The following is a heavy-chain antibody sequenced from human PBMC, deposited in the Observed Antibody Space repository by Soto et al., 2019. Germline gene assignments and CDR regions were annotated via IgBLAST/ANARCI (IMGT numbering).Heavy chain of an antibody. CDR3: ASVEGAGVYAFLNY. CDR2: ISYDGSNK. V-gene: IGHV3-30-3*01. Sequence: VAVISYDGSNKYYADSVKGRFTISRDNSKNTLYLQMNSLRAEDTAVYYCASVEGAGVYAFLNYWGQGTLVTVSS. J-gene: IGHJ4*02. D-gene: IGHD2-8*01.